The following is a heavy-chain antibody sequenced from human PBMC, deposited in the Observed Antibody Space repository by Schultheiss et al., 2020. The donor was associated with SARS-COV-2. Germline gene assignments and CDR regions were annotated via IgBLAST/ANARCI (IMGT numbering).Heavy chain of an antibody. D-gene: IGHD6-19*01. J-gene: IGHJ5*02. CDR3: ASSQGWFDP. Sequence: GGSLRLSCAASGFTFSSYAMHWVRQAPGKGLEYVSAISSNGGSTYYADSVKGRFTISRDNSKNTLYLQMSSLRAEDTAVYYCASSQGWFDPWGQGTLVTVAS. V-gene: IGHV3-64D*06. CDR1: GFTFSSYA. CDR2: ISSNGGST.